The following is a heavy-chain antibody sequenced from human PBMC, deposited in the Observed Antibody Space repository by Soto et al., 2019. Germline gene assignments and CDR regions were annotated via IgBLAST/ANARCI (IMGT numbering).Heavy chain of an antibody. CDR1: GGSVSSGVYY. J-gene: IGHJ4*02. CDR3: ARRGLPQCINGVCYKDGFWDY. CDR2: IYYSGTT. D-gene: IGHD2-8*01. V-gene: IGHV4-31*03. Sequence: QVQLQESGPGLVKPSQTLSLTCTVSGGSVSSGVYYWSWIRQHPGTGLEWIGYIYYSGTTYFNPSLKSRASISLDTSKTEFSLKLTSVTAAATAVYYYARRGLPQCINGVCYKDGFWDYWGPGALVTVSS.